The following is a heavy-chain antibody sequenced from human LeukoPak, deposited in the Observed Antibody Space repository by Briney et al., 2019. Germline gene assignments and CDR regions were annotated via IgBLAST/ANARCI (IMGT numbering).Heavy chain of an antibody. V-gene: IGHV3-48*03. CDR3: ARAPRYYGSGSRGGAFDI. D-gene: IGHD3-10*01. CDR2: ISSSGSTI. Sequence: GGSLRLSRAASGFTFSSYEMNWVRQAPGKGLEWVSYISSSGSTIYYADSVKGRFTISRDNAKNSLYLQMNSLRAEDTAVYYCARAPRYYGSGSRGGAFDIWGQGTMVTVSS. J-gene: IGHJ3*02. CDR1: GFTFSSYE.